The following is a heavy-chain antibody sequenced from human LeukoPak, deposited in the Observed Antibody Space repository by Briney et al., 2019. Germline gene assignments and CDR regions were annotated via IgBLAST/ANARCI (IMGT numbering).Heavy chain of an antibody. CDR3: ASDGLGSGSFDY. Sequence: PGGSLRLSCAASGFTVNNTHVSWVRQAPGKGLEWVSVIYSGGSTYYADSVKGRFTLSRDNSKNTLYLQMNSLRAEDTAVYYCASDGLGSGSFDYWGQGTLVTVSS. D-gene: IGHD3-10*01. J-gene: IGHJ4*02. V-gene: IGHV3-66*01. CDR2: IYSGGST. CDR1: GFTVNNTH.